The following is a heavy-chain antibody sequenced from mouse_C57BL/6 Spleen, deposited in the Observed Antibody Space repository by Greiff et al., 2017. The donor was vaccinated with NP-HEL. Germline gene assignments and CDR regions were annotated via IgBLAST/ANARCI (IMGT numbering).Heavy chain of an antibody. CDR3: AREGYYGNLDY. J-gene: IGHJ2*01. Sequence: VQLQQSGPELVKPGASVKISCKASGYTFTDYYMNWVKQSHGKSLEWIGDINPNNGGTSYNQKFKGKATLTVDKSSSTAYMELRSLTSEDSAVYYCAREGYYGNLDYWGQGTTLTVSS. V-gene: IGHV1-26*01. D-gene: IGHD2-1*01. CDR2: INPNNGGT. CDR1: GYTFTDYY.